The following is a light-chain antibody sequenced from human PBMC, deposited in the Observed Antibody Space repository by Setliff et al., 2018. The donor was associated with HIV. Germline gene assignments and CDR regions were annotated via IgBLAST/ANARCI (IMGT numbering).Light chain of an antibody. CDR2: DVY. J-gene: IGLJ1*01. CDR3: CSNAARPTFYV. Sequence: QSALAQPRSVSGSPGQSVTISCTGSSSDFGDYDCVSWYQQYPGKAPKLIIYDVYKRPSGVPDRFSGSKSDNTASLTISGLQADDEADYFCCSNAARPTFYVFGPGTKGTVL. V-gene: IGLV2-11*01. CDR1: SSDFGDYDC.